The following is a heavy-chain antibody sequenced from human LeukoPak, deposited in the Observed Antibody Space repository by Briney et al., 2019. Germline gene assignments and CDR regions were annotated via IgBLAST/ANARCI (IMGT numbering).Heavy chain of an antibody. CDR1: GFTFSSYA. D-gene: IGHD5-12*01. CDR2: LSGGGGTT. CDR3: AKTYIVARSIRFDP. V-gene: IGHV3-23*01. Sequence: GGSLRLSCSASGFTFSSYAMTWVRQTPGKGLEWVSTLSGGGGTTYYADSVRGRFSISRDNSRNTLYLHINSLRAEDTAVYYCAKTYIVARSIRFDPWGRGTLVTVSP. J-gene: IGHJ5*02.